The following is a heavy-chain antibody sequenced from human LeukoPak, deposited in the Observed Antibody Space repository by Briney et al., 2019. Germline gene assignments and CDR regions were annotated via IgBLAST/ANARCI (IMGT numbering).Heavy chain of an antibody. Sequence: GRSLRLSCAASGFTFSDSAMHWVRQAPGKGLEWVALISYDGSNKYYADSVKGRFTISRDNSKNTLYLQMNSLRAEDTAVYYCARDGVGATVIDYWGQGTLVTVSS. D-gene: IGHD1-26*01. CDR2: ISYDGSNK. J-gene: IGHJ4*02. CDR1: GFTFSDSA. CDR3: ARDGVGATVIDY. V-gene: IGHV3-30-3*01.